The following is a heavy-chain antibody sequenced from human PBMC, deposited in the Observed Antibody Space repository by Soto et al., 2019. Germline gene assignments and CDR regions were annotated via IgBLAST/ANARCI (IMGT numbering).Heavy chain of an antibody. V-gene: IGHV4-30-4*02. D-gene: IGHD3-10*01. CDR1: GGSISSGDYY. CDR2: IYYSGST. J-gene: IGHJ4*02. Sequence: PSETMSVTCTVAGGSISSGDYYWSWIRQPPGKGLEWIGYIYYSGSTNYNPSLKSRVTISMDTSRNQFSLLLSSVTAADTAVYYCARAPYGSGTKPYYFDYWGQGTLVTVSS. CDR3: ARAPYGSGTKPYYFDY.